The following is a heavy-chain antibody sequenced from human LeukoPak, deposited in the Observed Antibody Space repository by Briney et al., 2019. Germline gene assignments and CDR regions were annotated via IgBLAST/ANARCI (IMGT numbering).Heavy chain of an antibody. Sequence: SETLPLTCAVSDDSFSSHYWTWIRQPPGKGLEWIGYISYIGSTNYNPSLKSRVTISIDTSKNQFSLKLTSVTAADTAVYYCARDLVTVTKGFDIWGQGTMVSVSS. V-gene: IGHV4-59*11. CDR3: ARDLVTVTKGFDI. CDR1: DDSFSSHY. CDR2: ISYIGST. J-gene: IGHJ3*02. D-gene: IGHD4-17*01.